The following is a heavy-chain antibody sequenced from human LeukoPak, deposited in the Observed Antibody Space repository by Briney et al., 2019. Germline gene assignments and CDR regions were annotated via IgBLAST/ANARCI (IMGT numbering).Heavy chain of an antibody. Sequence: PSETLSLTCTVSGYSISSGYYWGWIRQPPGKGLEWIGSIYHSGSTYYNLSLKSRVTISVDTSKNQFSLKLSSVTAADTAVYYCARQVPAANFDYWGQGTLVTVSS. CDR1: GYSISSGYY. V-gene: IGHV4-38-2*02. CDR3: ARQVPAANFDY. J-gene: IGHJ4*02. CDR2: IYHSGST. D-gene: IGHD2-2*01.